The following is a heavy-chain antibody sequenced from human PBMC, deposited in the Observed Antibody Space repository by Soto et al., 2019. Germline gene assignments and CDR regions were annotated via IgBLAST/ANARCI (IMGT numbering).Heavy chain of an antibody. V-gene: IGHV1-18*01. J-gene: IGHJ4*02. CDR1: GYTFTSYG. CDR3: ASVELRYSYGHGLDY. CDR2: ISAYNGNT. D-gene: IGHD5-18*01. Sequence: ASVKVSCKASGYTFTSYGISWVRQAPGQGLEWMGWISAYNGNTNYAQKLQGRVTMTTDTSTSTAYMELRSLRSDDTAVYYCASVELRYSYGHGLDYWGQGTLVTVSS.